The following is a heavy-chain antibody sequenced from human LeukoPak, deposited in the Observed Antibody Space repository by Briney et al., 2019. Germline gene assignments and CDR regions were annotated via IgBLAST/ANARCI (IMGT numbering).Heavy chain of an antibody. CDR3: ASQRDYYDSSGYSSY. D-gene: IGHD3-22*01. Sequence: GSLRLSCAASGFTFSDYYMSWIRQAPGKGLEWVSYISSSGSTIYYADSVKGRFTISRDNAKNSLYLQMNSLRAEDTAVYYCASQRDYYDSSGYSSYWGQGTLVTVSS. V-gene: IGHV3-11*04. J-gene: IGHJ4*02. CDR2: ISSSGSTI. CDR1: GFTFSDYY.